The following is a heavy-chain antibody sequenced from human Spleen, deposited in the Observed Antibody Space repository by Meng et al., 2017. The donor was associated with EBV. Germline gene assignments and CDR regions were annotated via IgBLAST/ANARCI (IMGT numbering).Heavy chain of an antibody. J-gene: IGHJ4*02. V-gene: IGHV1-69*01. CDR1: GGTFRSDA. CDR3: ASESGRGFTPDY. Sequence: QVQLVQSGAEVKKPGPSVKVSCKTSGGTFRSDAVSWVRQAPGQGLEWMGGLIPMSDAPYYAQKFQDRVTITADESTSTHYMDLSGLRSEDTAVYYCASESGRGFTPDYWGQGTLVTVSS. D-gene: IGHD3-10*01. CDR2: LIPMSDAP.